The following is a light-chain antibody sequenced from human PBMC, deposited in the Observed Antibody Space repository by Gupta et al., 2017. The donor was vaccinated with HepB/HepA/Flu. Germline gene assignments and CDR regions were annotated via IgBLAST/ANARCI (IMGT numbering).Light chain of an antibody. CDR1: SGSVSSSYH. CDR3: LQHLSGGIWV. V-gene: IGLV8-61*01. Sequence: VNKETMLTVSTCGTVTLTCGLTSGSVSSSYHPSWDQQTPGQAQRMLIYSTNRRLAGVPGRFSASIRGNTAALTITGAQADEDSDYYCLQHLSGGIWVFGGGTKLTVL. J-gene: IGLJ3*02. CDR2: STN.